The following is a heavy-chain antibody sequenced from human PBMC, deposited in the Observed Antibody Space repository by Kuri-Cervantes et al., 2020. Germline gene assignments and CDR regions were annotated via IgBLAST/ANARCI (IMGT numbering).Heavy chain of an antibody. CDR3: ARGRDIVTSRDV. D-gene: IGHD2-15*01. CDR2: INPSGGST. Sequence: ASVKVSCKASGYTLTSYYMHWVRQAPGQGLEWMGIINPSGGSTSYAQKFQGRVTITSDTYTSTVYMELSSLRSEDTSVYYCARGRDIVTSRDVWGQGTTVTVSS. V-gene: IGHV1-46*01. CDR1: GYTLTSYY. J-gene: IGHJ6*02.